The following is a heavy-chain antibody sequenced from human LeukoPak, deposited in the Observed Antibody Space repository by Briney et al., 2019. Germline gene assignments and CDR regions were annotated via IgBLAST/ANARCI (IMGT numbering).Heavy chain of an antibody. V-gene: IGHV3-74*01. J-gene: IGHJ4*02. CDR2: INSDGSST. CDR1: GFIFSSYW. CDR3: ARRVVVPAAPYYFDY. D-gene: IGHD2-2*01. Sequence: GGSLRLSCAASGFIFSSYWMHWVRQAPGKGLVWVSRINSDGSSTSYADSVKGRFTISRDNAKNTLYLQMNSLRAEDTAVYYCARRVVVPAAPYYFDYWGQGTLVTVSS.